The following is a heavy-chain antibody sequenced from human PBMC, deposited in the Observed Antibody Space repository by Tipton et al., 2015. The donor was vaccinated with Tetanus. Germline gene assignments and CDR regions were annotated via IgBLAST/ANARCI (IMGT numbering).Heavy chain of an antibody. CDR2: LNPKSGSA. CDR1: GYTFTSYG. V-gene: IGHV1-8*02. Sequence: QSGPEVKEPGASVKVSCKASGYTFTSYGLNWVRKAAGRGFEWMGWLNPKSGSAAYAPRFQGRVTMTTNTSITTAFMEVASLTYEDTAVYYCASGSSIRHGLDVWGHGTSVTVSS. J-gene: IGHJ6*02. CDR3: ASGSSIRHGLDV. D-gene: IGHD2-2*01.